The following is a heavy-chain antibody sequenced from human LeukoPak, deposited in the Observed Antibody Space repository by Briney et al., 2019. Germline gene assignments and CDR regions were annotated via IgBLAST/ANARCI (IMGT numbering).Heavy chain of an antibody. D-gene: IGHD3-22*01. CDR1: GYTFTSYY. J-gene: IGHJ4*02. Sequence: ASVKVSCKASGYTFTSYYMHWVRQAPGQGLEWMGGIIPIFGTANYAQKFQGRVTITADESTSTAYMELSSLRSEDTAVYYCASPHYYDSSGLFDYWGQGTLVTVSS. V-gene: IGHV1-69*13. CDR2: IIPIFGTA. CDR3: ASPHYYDSSGLFDY.